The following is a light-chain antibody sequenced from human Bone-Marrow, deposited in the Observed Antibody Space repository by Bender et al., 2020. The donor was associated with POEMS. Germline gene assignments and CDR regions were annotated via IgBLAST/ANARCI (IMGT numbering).Light chain of an antibody. CDR3: EAWDAGLSGGV. Sequence: QSVLTQPPSASGTPGQRVTISCSGSNSNIGTNAVNWYQQFPGPAPKLLIYSDNQRPSGVPDRFYAFKSGTSASLAISGLQSEDEADYYGEAWDAGLSGGVFGGGTKLTVL. V-gene: IGLV1-44*01. CDR1: NSNIGTNA. J-gene: IGLJ3*02. CDR2: SDN.